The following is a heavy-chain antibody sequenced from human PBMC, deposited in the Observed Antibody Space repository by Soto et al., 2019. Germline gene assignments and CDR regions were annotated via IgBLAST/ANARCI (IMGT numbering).Heavy chain of an antibody. CDR3: VKGQRAYSSSWYRNYYYYGMDV. V-gene: IGHV3-64D*06. CDR1: GFTFSSYA. D-gene: IGHD6-13*01. J-gene: IGHJ6*02. Sequence: RLSCSASGFTFSSYAKHWVRQAPGKGLEYVSAISSNGGSTYYADSVKGRFTISRDNSKNTLYLQMSSLRAEDTAVYYCVKGQRAYSSSWYRNYYYYGMDVWGQGTTVTVSS. CDR2: ISSNGGST.